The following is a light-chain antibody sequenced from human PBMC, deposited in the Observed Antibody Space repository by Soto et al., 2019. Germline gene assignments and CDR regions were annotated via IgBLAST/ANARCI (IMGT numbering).Light chain of an antibody. CDR2: DTS. CDR1: QSVDIS. CDR3: QQRSNWPPIT. J-gene: IGKJ5*01. Sequence: EIVLTQSPATLSVSPGERVTLSCRASQSVDISLAWYQQKPGQAPRLLIYDTSNRVTGVPARFSGSGSGTDFTLSISSLEPEDFAVYYCQQRSNWPPITFGQGTRLEIK. V-gene: IGKV3-11*01.